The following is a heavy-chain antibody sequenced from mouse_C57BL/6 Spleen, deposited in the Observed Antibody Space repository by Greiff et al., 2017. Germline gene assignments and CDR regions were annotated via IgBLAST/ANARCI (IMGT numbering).Heavy chain of an antibody. CDR1: GYAFSSYW. V-gene: IGHV1-80*01. CDR2: IYPGDGDT. J-gene: IGHJ2*01. CDR3: ARKGDSNYGGFYY. Sequence: QVQLKQSGAELVKPGASVKISCKASGYAFSSYWMNWVKQRPGKGLEWIGQIYPGDGDTNYNGKFKGKATLTADKSSSTAYIQLSSLTSEDSAVYFCARKGDSNYGGFYYWGQGTTLTVSS. D-gene: IGHD2-5*01.